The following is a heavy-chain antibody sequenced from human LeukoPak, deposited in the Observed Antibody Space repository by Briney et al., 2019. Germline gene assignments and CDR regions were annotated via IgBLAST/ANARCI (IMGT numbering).Heavy chain of an antibody. V-gene: IGHV3-23*01. J-gene: IGHJ3*02. Sequence: PGGSLRLSCAASGFTFSSYAMTWVRHAPGKGLEWVSTISNSGGSTYHADSVKGRFTISRDNSKNTLYLQMNSLRVEDTAIYYCAKHLRQQDRNDAFAIWGQGTMVTVSS. CDR2: ISNSGGST. D-gene: IGHD6-13*01. CDR1: GFTFSSYA. CDR3: AKHLRQQDRNDAFAI.